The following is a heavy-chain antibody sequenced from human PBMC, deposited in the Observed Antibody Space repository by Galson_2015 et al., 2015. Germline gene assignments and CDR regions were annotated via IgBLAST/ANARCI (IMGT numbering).Heavy chain of an antibody. J-gene: IGHJ2*01. D-gene: IGHD2-2*01. CDR2: ISAYNGNT. Sequence: SCKASGYTFTSYGISWVRQAPGLGLEWMGWISAYNGNTNYAQKLQGRVTMTTDTSTSTAYMELRSLRSDDTAVYYCARDRMPGWYFDLWGRGTLVTVSS. CDR1: GYTFTSYG. CDR3: ARDRMPGWYFDL. V-gene: IGHV1-18*01.